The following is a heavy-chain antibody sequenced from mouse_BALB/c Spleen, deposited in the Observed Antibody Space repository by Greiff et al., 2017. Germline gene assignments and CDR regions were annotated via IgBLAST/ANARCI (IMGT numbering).Heavy chain of an antibody. CDR3: ARQIYYDYDSWFAY. V-gene: IGHV5-6*02. J-gene: IGHJ3*01. Sequence: DVKLQESGGDLVKPGGSLKLSCAASGFTFSSYGMSWVRQTPDKRLEWVATISSGGSYTYYPDSVKGRFTISRDNAKNTLYLQMSSLKSEDTAMYYCARQIYYDYDSWFAYWGQGTLVTVSA. CDR2: ISSGGSYT. CDR1: GFTFSSYG. D-gene: IGHD2-4*01.